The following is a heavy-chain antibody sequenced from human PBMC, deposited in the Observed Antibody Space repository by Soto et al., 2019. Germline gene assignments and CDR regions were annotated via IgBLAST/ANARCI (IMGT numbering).Heavy chain of an antibody. CDR3: ARSSGSYFAAFYDT. CDR2: IWDDGGNK. CDR1: SFSFSSSG. J-gene: IGHJ4*02. D-gene: IGHD1-26*01. Sequence: QAQLEESGGGVVQPGTSLRLSGSACSFSFSSSGMHWVRQPPGKGRGWVAAIWDDGGNKYYADSVRGRFTISRDNSKNTLFLQMNSLRAEDTALYYCARSSGSYFAAFYDTWGQGTLVSVSS. V-gene: IGHV3-33*01.